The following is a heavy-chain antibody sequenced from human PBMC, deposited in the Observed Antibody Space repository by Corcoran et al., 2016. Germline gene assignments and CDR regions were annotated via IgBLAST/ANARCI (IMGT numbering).Heavy chain of an antibody. CDR1: GGSISSYY. Sequence: QVQLQESGPGLVKPSETLSLTCTVSGGSISSYYWSWIRQPPGKGLEWIGYIYYSGSTNYNPSLKSRVTISVDTSKNQFSLKLSSVTAADTAVYYCARGEYYDSNTFDYWGQGTLVTVSS. D-gene: IGHD3-22*01. J-gene: IGHJ4*02. CDR2: IYYSGST. V-gene: IGHV4-59*01. CDR3: ARGEYYDSNTFDY.